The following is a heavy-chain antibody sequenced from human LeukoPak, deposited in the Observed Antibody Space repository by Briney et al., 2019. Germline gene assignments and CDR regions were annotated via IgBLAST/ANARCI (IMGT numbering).Heavy chain of an antibody. CDR1: GFTFSSYW. J-gene: IGHJ4*02. CDR2: IKQDGSER. D-gene: IGHD3-3*01. Sequence: GGSLRLSCAASGFTFSSYWMSWVRQAPGKGLEWVANIKQDGSERYYVDSVKGRFTISRVNAKNSLYLQMYSLRVEDTAVYYCARCDFWSGVDYWGQGILVTVSS. V-gene: IGHV3-7*01. CDR3: ARCDFWSGVDY.